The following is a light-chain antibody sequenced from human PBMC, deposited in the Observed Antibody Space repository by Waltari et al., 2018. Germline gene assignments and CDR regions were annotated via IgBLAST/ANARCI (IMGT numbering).Light chain of an antibody. CDR3: QQYHSPPQT. CDR1: QSVLYTTNNKNY. J-gene: IGKJ4*01. V-gene: IGKV4-1*01. Sequence: DIVMTQSPDSLAVSLGERATINCKSSQSVLYTTNNKNYLAWYQQKPGQPPKLLIYWASTRESGVPDRFSGSGSGTNFTLTISSLQAVDVAVYYCQQYHSPPQTFGGGTKVEIK. CDR2: WAS.